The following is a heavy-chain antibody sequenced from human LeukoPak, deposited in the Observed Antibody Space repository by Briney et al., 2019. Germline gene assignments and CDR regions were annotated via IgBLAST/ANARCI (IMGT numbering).Heavy chain of an antibody. J-gene: IGHJ4*02. CDR2: KRKTDGETR. CDR3: TADVSDSSGYCHDY. Sequence: KRKTDGETRDYAAPVKGRFTISRDDSKNRLYLQMNSLKYEDTAVYYCTADVSDSSGYCHDYWGQGTLVTVSS. D-gene: IGHD3-22*01. V-gene: IGHV3-15*01.